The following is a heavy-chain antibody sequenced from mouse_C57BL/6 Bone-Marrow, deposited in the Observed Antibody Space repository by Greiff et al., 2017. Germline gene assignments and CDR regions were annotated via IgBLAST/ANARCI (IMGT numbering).Heavy chain of an antibody. J-gene: IGHJ3*01. CDR1: GFTFSSYT. CDR2: ISGGGGNT. D-gene: IGHD2-2*01. CDR3: ARRGYGGAWFAY. Sequence: EVHLVESGGGLVKPGGSLKLSCAASGFTFSSYTMSWVRQTPEKRLEWVATISGGGGNTYYPDSVKGRFTISSDNAKNTLYLQMSRLRSEDTALYYCARRGYGGAWFAYWGQGTLVTVSA. V-gene: IGHV5-9*01.